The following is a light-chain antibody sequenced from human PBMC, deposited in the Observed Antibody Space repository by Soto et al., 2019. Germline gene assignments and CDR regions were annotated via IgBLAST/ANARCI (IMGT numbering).Light chain of an antibody. Sequence: QSALTQPPSASGSPGQSVTISCTGTSRDVGGYNYVSWYQQHPGKAPKLMIYEVSKRPSGVPDRFSGSKSGNTASLTVSGLQAEDGADYYCSSYAGSNNYVFGTGTKLTVL. V-gene: IGLV2-8*01. J-gene: IGLJ1*01. CDR2: EVS. CDR3: SSYAGSNNYV. CDR1: SRDVGGYNY.